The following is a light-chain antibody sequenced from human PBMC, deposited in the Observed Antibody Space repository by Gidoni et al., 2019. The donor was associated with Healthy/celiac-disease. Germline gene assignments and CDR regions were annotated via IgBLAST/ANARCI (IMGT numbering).Light chain of an antibody. V-gene: IGKV1-5*01. CDR2: DAS. J-gene: IGKJ2*01. CDR1: QSISSW. CDR3: QQYNSYRYT. Sequence: SVGDRVTITCRASQSISSWLAWYQQKPGKAPKLLIYDASSLESGVPSRFSGSGSGTEFTLTISSLQPDDFATYYCQQYNSYRYTFXXXTKLEIK.